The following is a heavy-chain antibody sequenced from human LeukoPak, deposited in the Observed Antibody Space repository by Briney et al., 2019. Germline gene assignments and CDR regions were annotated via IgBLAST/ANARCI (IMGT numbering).Heavy chain of an antibody. CDR1: GFTFSSYG. D-gene: IGHD6-19*01. CDR3: ARDHSSGWNNWFDP. CDR2: IWYDGSNK. Sequence: GGSLRLSCAASGFTFSSYGMHWVRQAPGKGLEWVAVIWYDGSNKYYADSVKGRFTISRDNSKNTLYLQMNSLRAVDTAVYYCARDHSSGWNNWFDPWGQGTLDTVSS. V-gene: IGHV3-33*01. J-gene: IGHJ5*02.